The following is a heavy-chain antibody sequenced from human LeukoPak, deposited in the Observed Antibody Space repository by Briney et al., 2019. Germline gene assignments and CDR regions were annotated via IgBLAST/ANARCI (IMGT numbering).Heavy chain of an antibody. CDR1: GFTFSNYW. D-gene: IGHD1-26*01. Sequence: PGGSLRLSCAASGFTFSNYWMHWVRQAPGKGLVWVSRINSDGSSTSYADSVKGRFTISRDNAKNTLYLQMNSLRAEDTAAYYCARVSSGSYFGYYYYYMDVWGKGTTVTVSS. J-gene: IGHJ6*03. CDR3: ARVSSGSYFGYYYYYMDV. CDR2: INSDGSST. V-gene: IGHV3-74*01.